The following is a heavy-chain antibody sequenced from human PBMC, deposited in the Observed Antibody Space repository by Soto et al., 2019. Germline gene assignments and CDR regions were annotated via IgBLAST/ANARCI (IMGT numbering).Heavy chain of an antibody. V-gene: IGHV4-59*08. Sequence: PSETLSLTCTVSGDSIRSYYWSWIRQPPGKGLEWIGHMYHSGSTNYNPSLKSRVTILVDTSKNQFSLNLNSVTAADTAVYYCARVGGFGATTIDYWGQGTLVTVSS. D-gene: IGHD3-10*01. CDR1: GDSIRSYY. CDR3: ARVGGFGATTIDY. J-gene: IGHJ4*02. CDR2: MYHSGST.